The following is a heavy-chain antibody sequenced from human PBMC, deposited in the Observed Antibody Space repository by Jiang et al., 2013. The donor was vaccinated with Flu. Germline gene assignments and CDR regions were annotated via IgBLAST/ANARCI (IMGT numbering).Heavy chain of an antibody. V-gene: IGHV5-51*01. D-gene: IGHD5-12*01. CDR3: ARHARRYSGYDFVDY. CDR1: GYSFTSYW. J-gene: IGHJ4*02. CDR2: IYPGDSDT. Sequence: SCKGSGYSFTSYWIGWVRQMPGKGLEWMGIIYPGDSDTRYSPSFQGQVTISADKSISTAYLQWSSLKASDTAMYYCARHARRYSGYDFVDYWGQGTLVTVSS.